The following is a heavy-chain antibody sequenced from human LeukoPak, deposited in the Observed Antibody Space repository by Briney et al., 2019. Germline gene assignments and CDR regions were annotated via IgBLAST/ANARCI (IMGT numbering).Heavy chain of an antibody. Sequence: ASVNVSCKASGGTFSSYAISWVRQAPGQGLEWMGGIIPIFGTANYAQKFQGRVTITADESTSTAYMELSSLRSEDTAVYYCARAGSNGWGYYYYYGMDVWGQGTTVTVSS. V-gene: IGHV1-69*13. CDR3: ARAGSNGWGYYYYYGMDV. J-gene: IGHJ6*02. D-gene: IGHD2-2*01. CDR2: IIPIFGTA. CDR1: GGTFSSYA.